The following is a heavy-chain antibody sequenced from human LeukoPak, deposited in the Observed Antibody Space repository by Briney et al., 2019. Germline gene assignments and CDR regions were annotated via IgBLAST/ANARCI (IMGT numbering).Heavy chain of an antibody. CDR1: GFTFSSYA. Sequence: GGSLRLSCAASGFTFSSYAMSWVRQAPGKGLEWVSAISGSGGSTYYADSVKGRFTISRDNSKNTLYLQMNSLRAEDTAVYYCAKDGASYSGSYHAPWAFDIWGQGTMVTVSS. CDR3: AKDGASYSGSYHAPWAFDI. V-gene: IGHV3-23*01. CDR2: ISGSGGST. D-gene: IGHD1-26*01. J-gene: IGHJ3*02.